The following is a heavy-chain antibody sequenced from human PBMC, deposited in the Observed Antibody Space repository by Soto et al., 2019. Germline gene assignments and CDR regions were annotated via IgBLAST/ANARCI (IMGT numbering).Heavy chain of an antibody. CDR1: GLTFSSYA. V-gene: IGHV3-23*01. CDR3: AKGRPTTRNHWVDS. Sequence: EVQLLESGGGLVQPGGSLRLSCTASGLTFSSYAMTWVRQAPGKGLEWVSSVSADGGSTFYADSVKGRFTVSRDNSKKTLSLQMDSLNAEDTAIYYCAKGRPTTRNHWVDSWGQGTLVTVSS. CDR2: VSADGGST. D-gene: IGHD2-2*01. J-gene: IGHJ4*02.